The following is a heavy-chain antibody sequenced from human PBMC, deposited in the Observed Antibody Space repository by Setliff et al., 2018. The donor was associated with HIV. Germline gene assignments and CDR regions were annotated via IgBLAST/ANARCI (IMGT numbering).Heavy chain of an antibody. D-gene: IGHD3-3*01. CDR2: VYYSGST. CDR1: GGSISSSGYY. J-gene: IGHJ4*02. V-gene: IGHV4-31*02. CDR3: ARGPFVLRFLERLVYFDY. Sequence: SETLSLTCSVSGGSISSSGYYWSWIRQHQGKGLDWIGRVYYSGSTDYNPSLQSRATLSIDTSKNQFSLKLTSVIAADTAIYYCARGPFVLRFLERLVYFDYWGQGKLVTVSS.